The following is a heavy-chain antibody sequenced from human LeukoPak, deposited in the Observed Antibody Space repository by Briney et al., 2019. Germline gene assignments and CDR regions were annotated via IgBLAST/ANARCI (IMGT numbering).Heavy chain of an antibody. CDR1: GGSISSGSYY. CDR3: ARDAGYCSGGSCLYFDY. CDR2: IYTSGST. J-gene: IGHJ4*02. Sequence: SQTLSLTCTVSGGSISSGSYYWSWIRQPAGKGLEWIGRIYTSGSTNYNPSLKSRVTISVDTSKNQLSLKLSSVTAADTAVYYCARDAGYCSGGSCLYFDYWGQGTLVTVSS. D-gene: IGHD2-15*01. V-gene: IGHV4-61*02.